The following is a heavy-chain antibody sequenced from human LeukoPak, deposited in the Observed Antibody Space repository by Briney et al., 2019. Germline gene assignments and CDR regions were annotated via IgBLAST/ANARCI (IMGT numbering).Heavy chain of an antibody. J-gene: IGHJ4*02. Sequence: PGGSLSLSCAASGFTFSGSAMHWVRQASGKGLEWVGRIRSKANSYATAYAASVKGRITISRDDSKNTAYLQMKSLKTEDTAVYYCLVLRFLEWKVDYWGQGTLVTVSS. V-gene: IGHV3-73*01. CDR3: LVLRFLEWKVDY. CDR1: GFTFSGSA. CDR2: IRSKANSYAT. D-gene: IGHD3-3*01.